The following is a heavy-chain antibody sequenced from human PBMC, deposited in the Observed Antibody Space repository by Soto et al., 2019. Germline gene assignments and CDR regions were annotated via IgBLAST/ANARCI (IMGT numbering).Heavy chain of an antibody. D-gene: IGHD7-27*01. CDR1: GFTFGDYA. CDR3: TAQGPPLTRTNWGSVILGYYYMDV. V-gene: IGHV3-49*03. Sequence: GGSLRLSCTASGFTFGDYAMSWFRQAPGKGLEWVGFIRSKAYGGTTEYAASVKGRFTISRDDSKSIAYLQMNSLKTEDTAVYYCTAQGPPLTRTNWGSVILGYYYMDVWGKGTTVTVSS. J-gene: IGHJ6*03. CDR2: IRSKAYGGTT.